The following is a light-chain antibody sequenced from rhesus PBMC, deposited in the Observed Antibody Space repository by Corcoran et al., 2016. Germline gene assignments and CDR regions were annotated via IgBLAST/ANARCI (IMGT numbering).Light chain of an antibody. CDR1: QSVGST. CDR3: QKYSDWPFT. J-gene: IGKJ3*01. Sequence: ETVMMQSPATLSLSPGERATLSGRASQSVGSTLAWYQQKPGQAPRLLIYYTSNRAPGIPDRFSGGWSGTEFTLTISSLEPEDVGIYYCQKYSDWPFTFGPGTKLDI. CDR2: YTS. V-gene: IGKV3-35*02.